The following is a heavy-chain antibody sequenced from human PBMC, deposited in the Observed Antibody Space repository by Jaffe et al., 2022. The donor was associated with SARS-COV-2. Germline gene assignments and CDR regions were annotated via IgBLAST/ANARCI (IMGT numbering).Heavy chain of an antibody. V-gene: IGHV1-3*01. CDR3: ARGGGFIDY. CDR2: IHGGSGDT. Sequence: QVQVVQSGAEVKKPGASVNLSCRTSGYNFALYNIHWVRQAPGQRPEWMGWIHGGSGDTKFSQNFQGRVTITKDTSANIAYLDLTSLTSEDTAVYYCARGGGFIDYWGQGTLVTVAS. J-gene: IGHJ4*02. CDR1: GYNFALYN. D-gene: IGHD3-16*01.